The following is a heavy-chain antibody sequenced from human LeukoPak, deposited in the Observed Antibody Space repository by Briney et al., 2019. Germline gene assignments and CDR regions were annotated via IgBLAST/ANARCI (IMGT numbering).Heavy chain of an antibody. V-gene: IGHV4-34*01. J-gene: IGHJ4*02. CDR2: INHSGST. Sequence: SETLSLTCAVYGGSFSGYYWSWIRQPPGKGLEWIGEINHSGSTNYNPSLKSRVTISVDTSKNQFPLKLSSVTAADTAVYYCASTARPGSYLDYWGQGTLVTVSS. CDR1: GGSFSGYY. D-gene: IGHD6-6*01. CDR3: ASTARPGSYLDY.